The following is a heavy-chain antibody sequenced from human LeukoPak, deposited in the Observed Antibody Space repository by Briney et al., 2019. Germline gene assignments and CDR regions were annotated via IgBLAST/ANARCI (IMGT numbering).Heavy chain of an antibody. Sequence: PSETLSLTCTVSGGSISSGGYYWSWIRQHPGKGLEWIGYIYYSGSTYYNPSLKSRVTISVDTSKNQFSLKLSSVTAADTAVYYCARVVRFGAAAGQLNWFDPWGQGTLVTVSS. D-gene: IGHD6-13*01. CDR3: ARVVRFGAAAGQLNWFDP. CDR1: GGSISSGGYY. J-gene: IGHJ5*02. V-gene: IGHV4-31*03. CDR2: IYYSGST.